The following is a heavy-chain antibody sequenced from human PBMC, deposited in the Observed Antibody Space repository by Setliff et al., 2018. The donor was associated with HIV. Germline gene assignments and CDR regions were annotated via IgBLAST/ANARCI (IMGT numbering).Heavy chain of an antibody. Sequence: SETLSLTCSVSGDSVSSRSYYWGWIRQSPGKGLEWIGSIYFNGITHDNPSLKSRVTTSVDTSKNQFSLKLRSVTAADTAVYYCARERLTFGEFANWFDPWGQGTLVTVSS. CDR3: ARERLTFGEFANWFDP. D-gene: IGHD3-10*01. CDR1: GDSVSSRSYY. V-gene: IGHV4-39*02. CDR2: IYFNGIT. J-gene: IGHJ5*02.